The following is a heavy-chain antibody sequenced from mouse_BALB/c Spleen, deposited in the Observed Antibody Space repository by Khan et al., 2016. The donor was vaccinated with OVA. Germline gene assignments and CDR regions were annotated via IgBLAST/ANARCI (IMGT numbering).Heavy chain of an antibody. D-gene: IGHD2-4*01. CDR3: ARRGYDYGRAALVAY. CDR2: IWSAGST. J-gene: IGHJ3*01. V-gene: IGHV2-2*02. CDR1: GFSLTNYS. Sequence: QVQLKESGPGLVQPSQSLSITCTVSGFSLTNYSVHWVRQSPGKGLEWLGVIWSAGSTDYNAAFISRLTIRKDNSRSQVFFKMNSLQPNDTAIYYWARRGYDYGRAALVAYWGQGTLVTVSA.